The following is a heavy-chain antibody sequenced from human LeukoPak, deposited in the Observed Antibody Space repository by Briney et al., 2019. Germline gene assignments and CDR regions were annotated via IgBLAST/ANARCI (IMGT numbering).Heavy chain of an antibody. CDR1: GFTFDDYA. Sequence: GGSLRLSCAASGFTFDDYAMHWVRQAPGKGLEWVSLISGDGGSTYYADSVKGRFTISRDSSKNSLYLQMNSLRTEDTALYYCATSDYGGPYWYFDLWGRGTLVTVSS. CDR3: ATSDYGGPYWYFDL. CDR2: ISGDGGST. V-gene: IGHV3-43*02. J-gene: IGHJ2*01. D-gene: IGHD4-23*01.